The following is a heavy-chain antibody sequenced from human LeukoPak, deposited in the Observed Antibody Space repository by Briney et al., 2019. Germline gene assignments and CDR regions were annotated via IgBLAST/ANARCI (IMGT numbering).Heavy chain of an antibody. J-gene: IGHJ5*02. CDR1: GGTFSSYA. V-gene: IGHV1-69*05. CDR3: ARAVPVWAVAGTWFDP. Sequence: GASVKVSCKASGGTFSSYAISWVRHAPGQGIEWMGRIIPIFGTGNYTQKFQGRVTITTHESTSTAYMELSSLRSEDTAVYYCARAVPVWAVAGTWFDPWGQGTLVSVSS. CDR2: IIPIFGTG. D-gene: IGHD6-19*01.